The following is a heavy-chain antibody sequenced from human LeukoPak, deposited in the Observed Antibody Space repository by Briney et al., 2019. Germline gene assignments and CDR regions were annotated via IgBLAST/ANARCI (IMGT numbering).Heavy chain of an antibody. CDR2: IYSDGNT. CDR1: GFTFDDYA. Sequence: PGRSLRLSCAASGFTFDDYAMHWVRQAPGKGLEWVSFIYSDGNTYYGDSVKGRFTLSRDSSRNTLYLQMNSLTVDDTAVYYCAGDTHSSSWYDHWGQGTLVTVSS. V-gene: IGHV3-53*01. D-gene: IGHD6-19*01. CDR3: AGDTHSSSWYDH. J-gene: IGHJ5*02.